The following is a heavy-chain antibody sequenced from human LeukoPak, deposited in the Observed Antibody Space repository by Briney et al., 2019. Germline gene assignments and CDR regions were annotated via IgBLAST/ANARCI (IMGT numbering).Heavy chain of an antibody. V-gene: IGHV1-69*13. CDR2: IIPIFGTA. CDR1: GGTFSSYA. CDR3: ARFTAGAGYVGVEYYFDY. J-gene: IGHJ4*02. D-gene: IGHD2-15*01. Sequence: SVKVSCKASGGTFSSYAISWVRQAPGQGLEWMGGIIPIFGTANYAQKFQGRVTITADESTSTAYMELSSLRSEDTAVYYCARFTAGAGYVGVEYYFDYWGQGTLVTVSS.